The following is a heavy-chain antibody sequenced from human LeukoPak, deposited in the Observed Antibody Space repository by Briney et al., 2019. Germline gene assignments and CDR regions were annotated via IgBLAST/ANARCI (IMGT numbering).Heavy chain of an antibody. CDR3: ARGHYEILTGYWFDP. V-gene: IGHV4-61*02. D-gene: IGHD3-9*01. CDR1: GGSISSGSYY. CDR2: IYTSGST. Sequence: SETLSLTCTVSGGSISSGSYYWSWIRQPAGNGLEWIGRIYTSGSTNYNPSLKSRVTISVDTSKNQFSLKLSSVTAADTAVYYCARGHYEILTGYWFDPWGQGTLVTVSS. J-gene: IGHJ5*02.